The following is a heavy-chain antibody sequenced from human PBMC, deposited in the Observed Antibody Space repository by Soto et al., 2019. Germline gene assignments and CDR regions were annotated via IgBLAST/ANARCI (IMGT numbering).Heavy chain of an antibody. V-gene: IGHV3-48*02. J-gene: IGHJ4*02. CDR1: EFIFSTYN. D-gene: IGHD3-22*01. CDR3: ARDYYDGRGYL. CDR2: ISSDRKSR. Sequence: GGSLRLSCSASEFIFSTYNMNWVRQAPGRGLEWLSYISSDRKSRYYADSVRGRFTISRDNAKNSLYLQMNSLRDDDTAVYYCARDYYDGRGYLWGQGPLVTVSS.